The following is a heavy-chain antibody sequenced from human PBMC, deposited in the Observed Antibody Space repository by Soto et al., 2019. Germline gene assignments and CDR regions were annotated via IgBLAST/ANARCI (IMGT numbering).Heavy chain of an antibody. CDR3: ARDTWQGVMDV. J-gene: IGHJ6*02. V-gene: IGHV4-61*01. CDR1: GCCVIIGSYD. CDR2: IYYSGST. Sequence: PSESLSVTCAFSGCCVIIGSYDGSWLRQPPGKGLEWIGYIYYSGSTNYNPSLKSRVTISVDTSKNQFSLKLSSVTAADTAVYYCARDTWQGVMDVWGQGTTVTVSS.